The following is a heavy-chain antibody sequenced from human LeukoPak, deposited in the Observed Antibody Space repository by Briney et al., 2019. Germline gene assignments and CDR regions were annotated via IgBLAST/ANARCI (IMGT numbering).Heavy chain of an antibody. V-gene: IGHV3-30-3*01. CDR1: GFTFSSYA. D-gene: IGHD1-26*01. CDR2: ISYDGSNK. CDR3: ARVPRREVDHHDAFDI. Sequence: PGGSLRLSCAASGFTFSSYAMHWVRQAPGKGLEWVAVISYDGSNKYYADSMKGRFTISRDNAKNSLYLQMNSLRAEDTAVYYCARVPRREVDHHDAFDIWGQGTMVTVSS. J-gene: IGHJ3*02.